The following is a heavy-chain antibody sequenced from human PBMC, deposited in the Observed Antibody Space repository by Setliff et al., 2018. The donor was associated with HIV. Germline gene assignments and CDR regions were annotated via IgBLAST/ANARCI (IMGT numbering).Heavy chain of an antibody. Sequence: SETLSLTCTVSGGSIINYFWSWIRLPPGKRLEWSGYIYYSGSTDYNPSLKSRGTISVDTSKSQVSLKLSTVTAAETAVYYCARSPGVDTSMAFDYWGRGTLVTVSS. V-gene: IGHV4-59*01. CDR3: ARSPGVDTSMAFDY. CDR2: IYYSGST. J-gene: IGHJ4*02. D-gene: IGHD5-18*01. CDR1: GGSIINYF.